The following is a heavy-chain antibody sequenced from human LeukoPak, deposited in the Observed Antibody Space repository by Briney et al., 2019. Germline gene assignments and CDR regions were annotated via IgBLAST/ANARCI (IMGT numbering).Heavy chain of an antibody. Sequence: ASVKVSCKASGYTFTSYDINWVRQATGQGLEWMGRMNPNSGNTGYAQKFQGRVTMTRNTSISTAYMELSSLRSEDTAVYYCASLPYSSSWYDYYYYGMDAWGQGTTVTVSS. V-gene: IGHV1-8*02. J-gene: IGHJ6*02. CDR1: GYTFTSYD. CDR3: ASLPYSSSWYDYYYYGMDA. CDR2: MNPNSGNT. D-gene: IGHD6-13*01.